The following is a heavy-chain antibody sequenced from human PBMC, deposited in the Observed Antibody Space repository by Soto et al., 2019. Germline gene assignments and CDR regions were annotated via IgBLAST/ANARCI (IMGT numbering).Heavy chain of an antibody. V-gene: IGHV3-33*08. CDR2: IWYDGSNK. CDR1: GVTFSSYG. D-gene: IGHD2-2*01. CDR3: AREAGCSSTSCYRHYYYYYGMDV. J-gene: IGHJ6*02. Sequence: GGSLRLSRAASGVTFSSYGMHWVRQAPGKGLEWVAVIWYDGSNKYYADSVKGRFTISRDNSKNTLYLQMNSLRAEDTAVYYCAREAGCSSTSCYRHYYYYYGMDVWGQGTTVTVSS.